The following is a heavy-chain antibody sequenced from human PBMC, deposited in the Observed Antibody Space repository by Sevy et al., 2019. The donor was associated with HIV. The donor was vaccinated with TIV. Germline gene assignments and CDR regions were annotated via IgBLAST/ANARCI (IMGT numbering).Heavy chain of an antibody. CDR1: GFTFNTHA. V-gene: IGHV3-23*01. D-gene: IGHD1-26*01. J-gene: IGHJ6*02. CDR3: ARDCNSATCLWGLDV. Sequence: GGSLRLSCAASGFTFNTHAMNWVRQAPGKGLEWVSTISGPGYSTYYAESVKGRFTISRDNSKNTLHLQMNSLRADDTALYYCARDCNSATCLWGLDVWGQGTTVTVSS. CDR2: ISGPGYST.